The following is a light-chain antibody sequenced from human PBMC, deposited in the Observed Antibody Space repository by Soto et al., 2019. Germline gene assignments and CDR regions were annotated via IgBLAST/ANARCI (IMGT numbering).Light chain of an antibody. CDR1: QIISSW. V-gene: IGKV1-5*01. J-gene: IGKJ5*01. CDR2: DAS. Sequence: DIQMTQSPSTLSASVGDRVTITCRASQIISSWLGWYQQKPGKAPKLLIYDASRLESGVPSRFSASESGTEFTLTITSLQPDDFATYYCQQYNSYLITFGQGTRLEIK. CDR3: QQYNSYLIT.